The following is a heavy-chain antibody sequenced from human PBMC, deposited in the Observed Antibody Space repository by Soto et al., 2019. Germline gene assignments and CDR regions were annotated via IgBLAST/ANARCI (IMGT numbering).Heavy chain of an antibody. D-gene: IGHD5-12*01. J-gene: IGHJ4*02. CDR3: TSQGPRAGYNWGLDF. CDR2: VRSKANIYAT. Sequence: EVQLVESGGGLVQPGGSLTLSCAASGFTFSDCDLHWVRRASGKGLEWVGRVRSKANIYATEYVASVKGRFTIYRDDTKNTVYLQMNSLRTDDTAVYSCTSQGPRAGYNWGLDFWGQGARVTVSS. V-gene: IGHV3-73*02. CDR1: GFTFSDCD.